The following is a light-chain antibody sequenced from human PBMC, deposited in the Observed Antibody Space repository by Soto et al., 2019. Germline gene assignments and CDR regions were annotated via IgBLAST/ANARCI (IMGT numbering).Light chain of an antibody. CDR1: QSVSNSY. Sequence: EIVLTQSPGTLSLSPGERATLSCRASQSVSNSYLAWYQQKPGQAPRLLIYDASIMAIGVPDRFSASGSGTDFTLTISRLEPEDFAVYYCQQYSSSARTFGKGTKVEIK. V-gene: IGKV3-20*01. J-gene: IGKJ1*01. CDR3: QQYSSSART. CDR2: DAS.